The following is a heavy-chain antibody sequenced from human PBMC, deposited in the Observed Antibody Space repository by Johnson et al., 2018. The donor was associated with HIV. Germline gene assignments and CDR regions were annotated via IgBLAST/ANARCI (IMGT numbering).Heavy chain of an antibody. Sequence: VHLVESGGGLVQPGRSLRLSCAASGFTFDDFAMHWVRQVPGKGLEWVSGISWNSGSIGYADSVKGRFTISRDNAKNSLYLQMNSLRAEDTALYYCAKDLLSSTLAPFDIWGQGTMVTVSS. CDR3: AKDLLSSTLAPFDI. CDR1: GFTFDDFA. D-gene: IGHD6-13*01. J-gene: IGHJ3*02. V-gene: IGHV3-9*01. CDR2: ISWNSGSI.